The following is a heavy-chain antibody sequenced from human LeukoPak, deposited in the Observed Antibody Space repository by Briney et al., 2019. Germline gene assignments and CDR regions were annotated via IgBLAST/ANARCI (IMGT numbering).Heavy chain of an antibody. CDR2: INHSGST. Sequence: SETLSLTCAVYGGSFSGYYLSWIRQPPGKGLEWIGEINHSGSTNYNPSLKSRVTISVDTSKNQFSLKLSSVTAADTAVYYCARVSSWIQLWLFDAFDIWGQGTMVTVSS. CDR3: ARVSSWIQLWLFDAFDI. V-gene: IGHV4-34*01. J-gene: IGHJ3*02. CDR1: GGSFSGYY. D-gene: IGHD5-18*01.